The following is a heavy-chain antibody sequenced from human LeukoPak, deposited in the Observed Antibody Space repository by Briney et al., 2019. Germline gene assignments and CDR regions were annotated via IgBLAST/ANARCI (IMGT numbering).Heavy chain of an antibody. V-gene: IGHV3-30*04. CDR3: AELGITMIGGV. CDR2: ILYDGSNK. CDR1: GFTFSSYA. D-gene: IGHD3-10*02. J-gene: IGHJ6*04. Sequence: GGSLRLSCAASGFTFSSYAMYWVRQAPGKGLQWVATILYDGSNKYYVDSVKGRFTISRDNSKNTLYLQMNSLRAEDTAVYYCAELGITMIGGVWGKGTTVTISS.